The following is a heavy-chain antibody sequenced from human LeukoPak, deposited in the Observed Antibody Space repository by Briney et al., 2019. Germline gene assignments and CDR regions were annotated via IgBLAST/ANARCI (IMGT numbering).Heavy chain of an antibody. Sequence: GASAKVSCKASGYTFTSYDINWVRQATGQGLEWMGWMNPNSGNTGYAQKFQGRVTMTRNTSISTAYMELSSLRSEDTAVYYCARAGSYSSSWYFYYYYYMDVWGKGTTVTVSS. CDR1: GYTFTSYD. D-gene: IGHD6-13*01. CDR2: MNPNSGNT. J-gene: IGHJ6*03. V-gene: IGHV1-8*01. CDR3: ARAGSYSSSWYFYYYYYMDV.